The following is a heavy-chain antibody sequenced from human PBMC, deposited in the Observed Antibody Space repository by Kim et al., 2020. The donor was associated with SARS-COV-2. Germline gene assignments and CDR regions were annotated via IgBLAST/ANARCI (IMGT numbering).Heavy chain of an antibody. D-gene: IGHD1-26*01. J-gene: IGHJ4*02. CDR2: FDPEEVET. CDR1: GYTLTELS. Sequence: ASVKVSCKVSGYTLTELSMHWVRQAPGKGLEWLGGFDPEEVETVYAQDFHGRLTLTEDTSTDTAYMELSGLRSDDTAVYYCASEGGAWSHFDYWGQGTLLIVSS. CDR3: ASEGGAWSHFDY. V-gene: IGHV1-24*01.